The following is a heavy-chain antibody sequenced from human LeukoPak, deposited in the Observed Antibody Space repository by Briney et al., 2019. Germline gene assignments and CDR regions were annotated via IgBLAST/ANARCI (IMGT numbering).Heavy chain of an antibody. V-gene: IGHV4-34*01. D-gene: IGHD2-8*01. J-gene: IGHJ4*02. CDR3: ARGILGYCTNGVCYPTFDY. Sequence: SETLSLTCAVYGGSFSGYYWSWIRQPPAKGLEWIGEINHSGSTNYNPSLKSRVTISVDTSKNQFSLKLSSVTAADTAVYCCARGILGYCTNGVCYPTFDYWGQGTLVTVSS. CDR1: GGSFSGYY. CDR2: INHSGST.